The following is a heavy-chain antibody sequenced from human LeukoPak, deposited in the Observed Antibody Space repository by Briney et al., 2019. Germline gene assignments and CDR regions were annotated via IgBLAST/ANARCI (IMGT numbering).Heavy chain of an antibody. J-gene: IGHJ4*02. V-gene: IGHV4-34*01. D-gene: IGHD3-3*01. CDR3: ARTYDFWSGYYGVDY. CDR1: GGSFSGYY. CDR2: INHSGST. Sequence: SETLSLTCAVYGGSFSGYYWSWIRQPPGKGLEWIGEINHSGSTNYNPSLKSRVTISVDTSKNQFSLKLSPVTAADTAVYYCARTYDFWSGYYGVDYWGQGNLVTVSS.